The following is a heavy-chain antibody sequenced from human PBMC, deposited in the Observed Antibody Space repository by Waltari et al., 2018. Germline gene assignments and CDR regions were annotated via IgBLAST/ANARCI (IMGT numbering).Heavy chain of an antibody. CDR2: INHSGST. CDR3: ATSGLGPKYYYYYYMDV. D-gene: IGHD3-22*01. V-gene: IGHV4-34*01. CDR1: GGSFSGYY. Sequence: QVQLQQWGAGLLKPSETLSLTCAVYGGSFSGYYWSWIRQPPGKGLEWIGEINHSGSTNDNPSLKSRVTISVDTSKNQFSLKLSSVTAADTAVYYCATSGLGPKYYYYYYMDVWGKGTTVTVSS. J-gene: IGHJ6*03.